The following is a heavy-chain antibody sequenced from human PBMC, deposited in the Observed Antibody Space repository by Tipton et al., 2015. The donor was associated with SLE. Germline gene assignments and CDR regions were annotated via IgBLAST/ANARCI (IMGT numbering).Heavy chain of an antibody. V-gene: IGHV1-8*01. Sequence: QVQLVQSGAEVKKPGASVKVSCKASGYTFIDYDINWVRRATGQGLEWMGFMNPYSHKTGYAQKFQGRVTLTWSTSTGTAYMELSSLASEDPAVYYCAGGGDFDYWGQGTLVTVSS. CDR3: AGGGDFDY. CDR1: GYTFIDYD. D-gene: IGHD3-10*01. J-gene: IGHJ4*02. CDR2: MNPYSHKT.